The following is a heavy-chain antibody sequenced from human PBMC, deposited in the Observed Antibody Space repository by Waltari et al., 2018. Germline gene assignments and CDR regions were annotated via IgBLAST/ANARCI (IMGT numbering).Heavy chain of an antibody. J-gene: IGHJ6*02. V-gene: IGHV3-30*04. CDR1: EFPFSSYA. Sequence: QVQLVESGGGVVQPGGSLRLSCAASEFPFSSYAMHWVRQAPGKGLEWVAVISYNGRNIYYVDSVKGRFTISRDNSKKTLYMQMNSLTAEDTAVYYCARDYCDRANCHGMDVWGQGTTVTV. D-gene: IGHD3-22*01. CDR3: ARDYCDRANCHGMDV. CDR2: ISYNGRNI.